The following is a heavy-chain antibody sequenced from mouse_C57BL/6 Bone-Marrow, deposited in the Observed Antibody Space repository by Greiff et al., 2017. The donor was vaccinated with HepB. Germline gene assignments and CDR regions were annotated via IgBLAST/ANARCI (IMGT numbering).Heavy chain of an antibody. Sequence: EVQLQQSGAELVRPGASVKLSCTASGFNIKDYYMHWVKQRPEQGLEWIGRIDPEDGDTEYAPKFQGKATMTADTSSNTAYLQLSSLTSEDTAVYYCTTGGNYPYYYAMDYWGQGTSVTVSS. D-gene: IGHD2-1*01. CDR3: TTGGNYPYYYAMDY. J-gene: IGHJ4*01. V-gene: IGHV14-1*01. CDR2: IDPEDGDT. CDR1: GFNIKDYY.